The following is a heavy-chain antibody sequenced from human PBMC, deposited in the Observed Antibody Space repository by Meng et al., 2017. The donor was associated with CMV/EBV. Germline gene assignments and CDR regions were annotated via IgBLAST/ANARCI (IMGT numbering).Heavy chain of an antibody. CDR3: VRDASYGGDL. D-gene: IGHD4-23*01. J-gene: IGHJ5*02. CDR2: IYSGGSST. V-gene: IGHV3-23*03. CDR1: GFTFSSYA. Sequence: GESLKISCAASGFTFSSYAMSWVRQAPGKGLEWVSVIYSGGSSTYYADSVKGRFTISRDNARKSLYLEMNSLRAEDTAVYYCVRDASYGGDLWGQGTLVTVSS.